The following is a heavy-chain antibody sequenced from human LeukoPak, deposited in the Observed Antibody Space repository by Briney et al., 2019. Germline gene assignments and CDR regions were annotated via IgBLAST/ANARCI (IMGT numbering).Heavy chain of an antibody. CDR2: ISSSGSTI. V-gene: IGHV3-48*03. CDR3: AELGITTIGGV. D-gene: IGHD3-10*02. J-gene: IGHJ6*04. CDR1: GFTFSSYE. Sequence: GGSLRLSCAASGFTFSSYETNCVRQAPGEGLEWVSYISSSGSTIYYADSVKGRFTISRDNAKNSLYLQMNSLRAEDTAVYYCAELGITTIGGVWGKGTTVTISS.